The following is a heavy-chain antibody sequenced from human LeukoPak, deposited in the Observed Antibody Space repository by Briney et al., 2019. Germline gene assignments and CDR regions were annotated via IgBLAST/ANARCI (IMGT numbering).Heavy chain of an antibody. J-gene: IGHJ4*02. Sequence: PAGKLTFYCAASAFTFSSYERKWLPQAPGQGLMGVLSIGSSSSCIYYAGSVTRRFTISRDNPKNSLYLQRNSLRAEDTAVHYCARDLYDYGDPYYFDYWGQGTLVTVSS. D-gene: IGHD4-17*01. CDR1: AFTFSSYE. CDR3: ARDLYDYGDPYYFDY. CDR2: IGSSSSCI. V-gene: IGHV3-21*01.